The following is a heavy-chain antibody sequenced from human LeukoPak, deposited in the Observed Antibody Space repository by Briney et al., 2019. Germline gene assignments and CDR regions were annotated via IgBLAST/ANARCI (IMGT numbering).Heavy chain of an antibody. Sequence: GGSLRLSCAASGFTFSSYEMNWVRQAPGKGPEWVSYISSSGSTIYYADSVKGRFTISRDNAKNSLYLQMNTLRAEDTAVYYCARDQPYYSDSGSFVPFHYWGQGTLVTVSS. D-gene: IGHD3-10*01. J-gene: IGHJ4*02. V-gene: IGHV3-48*03. CDR3: ARDQPYYSDSGSFVPFHY. CDR1: GFTFSSYE. CDR2: ISSSGSTI.